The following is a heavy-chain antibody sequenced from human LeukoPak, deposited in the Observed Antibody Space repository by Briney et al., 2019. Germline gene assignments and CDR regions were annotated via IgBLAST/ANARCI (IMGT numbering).Heavy chain of an antibody. D-gene: IGHD1-26*01. CDR3: ARDGGNFSYNMDV. CDR2: LKLYDGSI. CDR1: GYSFIRYH. Sequence: ASVTVSCTASGYSFIRYHIHWVRQAPGQGLEWMGVLKLYDGSISHAQKFQGRVTMTSDTSTSTVYMELSSLRSEDTAVYFCARDGGNFSYNMDVWGQGTTVTVSS. V-gene: IGHV1-46*01. J-gene: IGHJ6*02.